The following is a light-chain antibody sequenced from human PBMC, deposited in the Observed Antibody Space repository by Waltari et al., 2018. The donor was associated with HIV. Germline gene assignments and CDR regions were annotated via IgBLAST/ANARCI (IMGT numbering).Light chain of an antibody. V-gene: IGLV3-19*01. Sequence: SSELTQDPVVSVALGQTINITCQGDSLRSFFANWYQQRPGQAPVLVAYGANRRPSGIPDRFSASNAGNTSSLIFSDEQAVDEADYYCHARDTNSDHYVFGGGTRVIV. CDR2: GAN. CDR3: HARDTNSDHYV. J-gene: IGLJ1*01. CDR1: SLRSFF.